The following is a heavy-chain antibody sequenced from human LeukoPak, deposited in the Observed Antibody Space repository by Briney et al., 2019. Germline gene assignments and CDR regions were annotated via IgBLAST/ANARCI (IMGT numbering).Heavy chain of an antibody. Sequence: GESLKISCKGSGYSFTSYWIGWVRQMPGKGLEWMGIIYPGDSDTRYSPSFQGQVTISADKSISTAYLQWSSLKASDTAMYYCFSSSWPWVYYYGMDVWGQGTTVTVSS. J-gene: IGHJ6*02. D-gene: IGHD6-13*01. V-gene: IGHV5-51*01. CDR2: IYPGDSDT. CDR1: GYSFTSYW. CDR3: FSSSWPWVYYYGMDV.